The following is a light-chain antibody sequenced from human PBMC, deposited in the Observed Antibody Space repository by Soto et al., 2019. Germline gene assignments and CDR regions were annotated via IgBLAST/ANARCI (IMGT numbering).Light chain of an antibody. CDR3: SSFTSSITYV. Sequence: QSVLAQPASVSGSPGQSITISCTGTSSDVGDYNSVSWYRQDPGKAPKLMIYDVTNRPSGVSNRFSGSKSGNTASLTISGLQAEDEADYYCSSFTSSITYVFGTGTKVTVL. V-gene: IGLV2-14*01. CDR1: SSDVGDYNS. CDR2: DVT. J-gene: IGLJ1*01.